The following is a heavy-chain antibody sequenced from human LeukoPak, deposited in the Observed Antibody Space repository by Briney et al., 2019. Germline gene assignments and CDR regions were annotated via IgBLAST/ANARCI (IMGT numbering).Heavy chain of an antibody. CDR2: ITPNSRGT. CDR1: GYTFTGYY. CDR3: ARVVRGVIGVAY. J-gene: IGHJ4*01. Sequence: ASVKVSCKASGYTFTGYYMHWVRQAPGQGLEWIGWITPNSRGTNYAQKFQGRVTMTSDTSISPAYMELSRLRSDDTAVYYCARVVRGVIGVAYWSQGTLVT. D-gene: IGHD3-10*01. V-gene: IGHV1-2*02.